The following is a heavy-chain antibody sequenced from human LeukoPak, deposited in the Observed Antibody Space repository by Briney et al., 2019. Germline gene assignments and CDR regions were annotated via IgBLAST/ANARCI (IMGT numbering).Heavy chain of an antibody. CDR3: ARLTPAAGRLYFVD. CDR1: GVTVNSNY. Sequence: PGGSLRLSCAASGVTVNSNYLSWVRQAPGKGLEWVSTLYNTGNTYYANSVKGRFSISRDNSKNTLFLQMNSLRAEDTAVYYCARLTPAAGRLYFVDWGPGTLVTVSS. V-gene: IGHV3-53*01. J-gene: IGHJ4*02. D-gene: IGHD6-13*01. CDR2: LYNTGNT.